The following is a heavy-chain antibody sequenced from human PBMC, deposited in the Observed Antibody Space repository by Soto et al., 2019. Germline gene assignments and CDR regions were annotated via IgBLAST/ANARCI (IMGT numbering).Heavy chain of an antibody. CDR3: ARDLAAGDH. CDR2: INPASGST. J-gene: IGHJ4*02. CDR1: GYTFTHYY. V-gene: IGHV1-46*01. D-gene: IGHD6-13*01. Sequence: QVQLVQSGAEVKKPGASVKVSCRTSGYTFTHYYIHWVRQAPRQGLEWLGIINPASGSTNYAQDFQGRVTLTMDTSTTTVYMELSGLRAEDTAIFSCARDLAAGDHWGQGTLVTVSS.